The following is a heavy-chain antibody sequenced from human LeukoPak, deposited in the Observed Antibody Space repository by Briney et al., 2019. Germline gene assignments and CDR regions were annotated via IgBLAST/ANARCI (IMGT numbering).Heavy chain of an antibody. Sequence: GASVKVSCKASGYTFTSYYMHWVRQAPGQGLEWMGLINPTGGSTGYAQKFQGRLTLTMDMSTRKDYVELNSLRAGDTAIYYLARDNSVGDNAWWFDPWGQGTLVTVSS. V-gene: IGHV1-46*01. CDR3: ARDNSVGDNAWWFDP. J-gene: IGHJ5*02. D-gene: IGHD1-26*01. CDR1: GYTFTSYY. CDR2: INPTGGST.